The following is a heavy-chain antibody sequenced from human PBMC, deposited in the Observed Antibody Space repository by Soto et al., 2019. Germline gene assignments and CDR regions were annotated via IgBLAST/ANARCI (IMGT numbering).Heavy chain of an antibody. D-gene: IGHD1-1*01. CDR1: GYTFTSYA. Sequence: QVQLVQSGAEVKKPGASVKVSCKASGYTFTSYAMHWVRQAPGQRLEWMGWINAGNGNTKYSQKFQGRVTITRDTSASTAYMELISLRSEDTAVYYCARGALPDDLSFFDYWGQGTLVTVSS. CDR2: INAGNGNT. J-gene: IGHJ4*02. V-gene: IGHV1-3*01. CDR3: ARGALPDDLSFFDY.